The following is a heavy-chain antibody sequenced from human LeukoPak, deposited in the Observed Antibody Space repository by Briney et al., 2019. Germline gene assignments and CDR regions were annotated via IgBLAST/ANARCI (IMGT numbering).Heavy chain of an antibody. CDR1: GFTFSNAW. CDR3: TSPVCSSTSCYTVY. J-gene: IGHJ4*02. V-gene: IGHV3-15*01. CDR2: IKSKTDGGTT. Sequence: PGGSLRLSCAASGFTFSNAWMSWVRQAPGKGLEWVGRIKSKTDGGTTDYAAPVKGRFTISRDDSKNTLYLQMNSLKTEDTAVYYCTSPVCSSTSCYTVYWGQGTLVTVSS. D-gene: IGHD2-2*02.